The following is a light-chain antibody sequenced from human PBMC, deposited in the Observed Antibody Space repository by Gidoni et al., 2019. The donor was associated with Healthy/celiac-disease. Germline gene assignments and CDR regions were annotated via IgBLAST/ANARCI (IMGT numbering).Light chain of an antibody. CDR3: QQSYSTPPT. CDR1: QSISSY. CDR2: AAS. Sequence: DIQMTQSPPSLSASVGDRVTITCRASQSISSYLNWYQQKPGKAPKLLSYAASSLQSGVPSRVSGSGSGTDFTLTISSLQPEDFATYYCQQSYSTPPTFGQGTRLEIK. J-gene: IGKJ5*01. V-gene: IGKV1-39*01.